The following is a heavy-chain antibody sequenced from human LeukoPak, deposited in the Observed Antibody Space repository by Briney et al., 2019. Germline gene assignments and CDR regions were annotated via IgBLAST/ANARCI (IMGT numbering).Heavy chain of an antibody. D-gene: IGHD2-2*01. Sequence: SQTLSLTCAISGDSVSSNSAAWNWIRQSPSRGLEWLGRTYYRSKWYNDYAVSVKSRITINPDTSKNQFSLQLNSVTPEDTAVYYCARASGGYCSSTSCYVFDYWGQGTLVTVSS. CDR2: TYYRSKWYN. V-gene: IGHV6-1*01. CDR3: ARASGGYCSSTSCYVFDY. CDR1: GDSVSSNSAA. J-gene: IGHJ4*02.